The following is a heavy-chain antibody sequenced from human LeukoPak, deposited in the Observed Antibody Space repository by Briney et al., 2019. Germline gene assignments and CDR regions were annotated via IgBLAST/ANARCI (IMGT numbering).Heavy chain of an antibody. CDR2: INPNSGGT. Sequence: ASVKVSCKASGYTFTGYYMHWVRQAPGQGLEWMGWINPNSGGTNYAQKFQGRVTMTRDTSINTAYMELSRLRSDDTAVYYCASLAYYYDSSGYYTDYYYYGMDVWGQGTTVTVSS. CDR1: GYTFTGYY. V-gene: IGHV1-2*02. D-gene: IGHD3-22*01. CDR3: ASLAYYYDSSGYYTDYYYYGMDV. J-gene: IGHJ6*02.